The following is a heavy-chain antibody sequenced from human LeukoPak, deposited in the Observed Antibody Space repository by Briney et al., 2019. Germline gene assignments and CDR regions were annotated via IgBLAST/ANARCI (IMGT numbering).Heavy chain of an antibody. CDR2: IIPIFGTA. Sequence: SVKVSCKASGGTFSSYAISWVRQAPGQGLEWMGGIIPIFGTANYAQKFQGRVTITADESTSTAYMELSSLRSEDTAVYYCARARYCSGGSCYWFDPWGQGTLVTVSS. CDR1: GGTFSSYA. CDR3: ARARYCSGGSCYWFDP. J-gene: IGHJ5*02. V-gene: IGHV1-69*13. D-gene: IGHD2-15*01.